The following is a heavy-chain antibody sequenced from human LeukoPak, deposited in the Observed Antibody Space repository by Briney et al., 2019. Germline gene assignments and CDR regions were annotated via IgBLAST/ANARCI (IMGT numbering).Heavy chain of an antibody. Sequence: GGSLRLSCAASEFTFSSYAMSWVRQAPGKGLEWVSAISGSGGSTYYADSVKGRFTISRDNSKNTLYLQMNSLRAEDTAVYYCAKGTYGIVVVPAAQGLGSWFDPWGQGTLVTVSS. J-gene: IGHJ5*02. CDR3: AKGTYGIVVVPAAQGLGSWFDP. CDR1: EFTFSSYA. D-gene: IGHD2-2*01. CDR2: ISGSGGST. V-gene: IGHV3-23*01.